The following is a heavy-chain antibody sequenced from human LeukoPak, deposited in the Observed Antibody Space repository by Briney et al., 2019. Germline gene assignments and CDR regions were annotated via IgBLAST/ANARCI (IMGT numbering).Heavy chain of an antibody. Sequence: GGSLRLSCAASGFTFSSYEMHWVRQAPGKGLEWVSYISSSGSTIYYADSVKGRFTISRDNSKNTLYLQMNSLRGEDTAVYYCARDQAGSGHYADYWGQGTLVTVSS. CDR3: ARDQAGSGHYADY. CDR2: ISSSGSTI. V-gene: IGHV3-48*03. CDR1: GFTFSSYE. D-gene: IGHD3-10*01. J-gene: IGHJ4*02.